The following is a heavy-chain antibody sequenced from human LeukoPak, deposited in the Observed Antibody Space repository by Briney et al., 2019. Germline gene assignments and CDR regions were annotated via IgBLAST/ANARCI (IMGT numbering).Heavy chain of an antibody. CDR1: GFTVSSNY. CDR2: IYSGGST. D-gene: IGHD6-19*01. J-gene: IGHJ4*02. CDR3: ARAHQWLVLDY. Sequence: GGSLRLSCAASGFTVSSNYMSWVRQAPGKGLEWVSVIYSGGSTYYADSVKGRFTISRDNSKNTLYLQMNSLRAEDTAVYYCARAHQWLVLDYWGQGTLVTVSS. V-gene: IGHV3-53*01.